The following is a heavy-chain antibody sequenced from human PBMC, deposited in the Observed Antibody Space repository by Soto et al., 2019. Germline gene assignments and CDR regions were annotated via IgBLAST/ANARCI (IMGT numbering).Heavy chain of an antibody. V-gene: IGHV4-61*01. CDR1: GGSVSSGSYY. CDR3: ARERTPTYYYDSSGSPYGMDV. CDR2: IYYSGST. D-gene: IGHD3-22*01. J-gene: IGHJ6*02. Sequence: SETLSLTCTVSGGSVSSGSYYWSWIRQPPGKGLEWIGYIYYSGSTNYNPSLKSRVTISVDASKNQFSLKLSSVTAADTAVYYCARERTPTYYYDSSGSPYGMDVWGQGTTVTVSS.